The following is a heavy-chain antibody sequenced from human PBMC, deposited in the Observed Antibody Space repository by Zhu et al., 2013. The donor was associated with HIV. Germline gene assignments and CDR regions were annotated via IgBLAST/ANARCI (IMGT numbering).Heavy chain of an antibody. CDR1: GYMFTRYG. D-gene: IGHD3-3*01. V-gene: IGHV1-18*01. J-gene: IGHJ6*03. CDR2: ISTYNGNT. CDR3: ARDPKTIFGVVIPAYYYYMDV. Sequence: QVQLVQSGAEVKKPGASVKVSCKASGYMFTRYGISWVRQAPGQGLEWMGWISTYNGNTNFPEKFQGRVTLTTDTSTSTGYMELRSLRSDDTAVYYCARDPKTIFGVVIPAYYYYMDVWAKGPRSPSR.